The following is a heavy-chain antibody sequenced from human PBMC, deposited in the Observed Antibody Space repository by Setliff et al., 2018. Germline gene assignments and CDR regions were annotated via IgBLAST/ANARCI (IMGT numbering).Heavy chain of an antibody. CDR2: MNAHSGNS. CDR1: GYSFSDYD. CDR3: ARDFPPLYSSSFSDAFDI. V-gene: IGHV1-18*01. Sequence: GASVKVSCKASGYSFSDYDINWVRQAPGQGLEWMGWMNAHSGNSGCAQKLQGRVTMTTDTSTSTAYMELRSLRPDDTAVYYCARDFPPLYSSSFSDAFDIWGQGTMVTVSS. J-gene: IGHJ3*02. D-gene: IGHD6-6*01.